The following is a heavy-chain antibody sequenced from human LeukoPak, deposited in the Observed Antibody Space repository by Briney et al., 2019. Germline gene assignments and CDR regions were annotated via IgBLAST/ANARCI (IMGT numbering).Heavy chain of an antibody. Sequence: SETLSLTCTVSGGSITGGGYYWSWIRQHPGKGLEWIGYIYYSDNTYYNPSLRSRVTISADTSKNQFSLRLNSVTAADTAVYYCARARGDSSRLDHWGQGTLVTVSS. J-gene: IGHJ4*02. CDR3: ARARGDSSRLDH. V-gene: IGHV4-31*03. D-gene: IGHD4-17*01. CDR2: IYYSDNT. CDR1: GGSITGGGYY.